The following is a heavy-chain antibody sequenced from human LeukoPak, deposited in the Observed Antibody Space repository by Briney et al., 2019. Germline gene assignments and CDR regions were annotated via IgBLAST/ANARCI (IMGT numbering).Heavy chain of an antibody. CDR3: ARDRYCSGGSCYSGRFDP. J-gene: IGHJ5*02. Sequence: SETLSLTCTVSGGSISSYYWTWIRQPPGKGLEWIGYIHDSGSANYNPSLKSRVTISLGTSKNQFSLKLTSVTAADTAMYYCARDRYCSGGSCYSGRFDPWGQGTLVTVSS. CDR1: GGSISSYY. V-gene: IGHV4-59*01. D-gene: IGHD2-15*01. CDR2: IHDSGSA.